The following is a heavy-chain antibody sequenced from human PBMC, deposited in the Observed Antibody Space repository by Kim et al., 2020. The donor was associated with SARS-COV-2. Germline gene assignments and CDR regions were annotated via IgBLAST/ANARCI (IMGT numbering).Heavy chain of an antibody. V-gene: IGHV4-34*01. CDR3: ARAAADSYYYYGMDV. Sequence: PSLRSRVTISVDPSKNQFSLKLSSVTAADTAVYYCARAAADSYYYYGMDVWGQGTTVTVSS. J-gene: IGHJ6*02.